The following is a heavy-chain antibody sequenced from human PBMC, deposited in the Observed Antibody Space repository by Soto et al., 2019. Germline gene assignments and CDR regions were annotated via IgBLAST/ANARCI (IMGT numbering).Heavy chain of an antibody. D-gene: IGHD3-22*01. CDR1: GFTFSSYS. Sequence: GSLRLSCAASGFTFSSYSMNWVRQAPGKGLEWVSYISSSSSTIYYADSVKGRFTISRDNAKNSLYLQMNSLRDEDTAVYYCARDTYYYDSSSYYCDYWGQGTLVTVSS. V-gene: IGHV3-48*02. J-gene: IGHJ4*02. CDR3: ARDTYYYDSSSYYCDY. CDR2: ISSSSSTI.